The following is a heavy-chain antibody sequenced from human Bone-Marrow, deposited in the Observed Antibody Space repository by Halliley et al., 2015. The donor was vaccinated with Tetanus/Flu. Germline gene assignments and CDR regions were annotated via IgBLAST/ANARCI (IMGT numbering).Heavy chain of an antibody. D-gene: IGHD2-15*01. Sequence: SLRLSCAASGFTFSGYSMNWVRQAPGKGLEWVSSISTSSSYIYYADSVKGRFTISRDNAKNSLYLQMNSLRAEDTAVYYCARRGRLQPPFHYWGRGTLVT. J-gene: IGHJ4*02. CDR2: ISTSSSYI. CDR3: ARRGRLQPPFHY. CDR1: GFTFSGYS. V-gene: IGHV3-21*01.